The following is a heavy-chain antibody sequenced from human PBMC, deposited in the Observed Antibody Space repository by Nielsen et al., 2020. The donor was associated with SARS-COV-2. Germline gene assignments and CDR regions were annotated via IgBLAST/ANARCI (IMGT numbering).Heavy chain of an antibody. CDR2: IYSGGTT. CDR3: ARGSFRDGYNSDYFDY. V-gene: IGHV3-53*01. CDR1: GLAVSGNY. Sequence: GGSLRLSCAASGLAVSGNYMTWVRQAPGKGLEWVSVIYSGGTTYYADSVKGRFTTSRENAKNSLYLQMNSLRAGDTAVYYCARGSFRDGYNSDYFDYWGQGTLVTVSS. J-gene: IGHJ4*02. D-gene: IGHD5-24*01.